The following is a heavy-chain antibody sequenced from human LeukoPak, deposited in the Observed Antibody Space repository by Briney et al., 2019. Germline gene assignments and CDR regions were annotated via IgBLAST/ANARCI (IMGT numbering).Heavy chain of an antibody. CDR2: ISSSGSTI. CDR1: GFTFSDYY. J-gene: IGHJ4*02. CDR3: ARVLYYYDSRGYYLGY. Sequence: GGSLRLSCAASGFTFSDYYMSWIRQAPGKGLEWVSYISSSGSTIYYADSVKGRFTISRDNAKNSPYLQMNSLRAEDTAVYYCARVLYYYDSRGYYLGYWGQGTLVTVSS. V-gene: IGHV3-11*01. D-gene: IGHD3-22*01.